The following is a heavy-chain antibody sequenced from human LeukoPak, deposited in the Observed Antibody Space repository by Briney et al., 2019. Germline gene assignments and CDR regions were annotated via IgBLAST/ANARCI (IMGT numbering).Heavy chain of an antibody. CDR2: IYYSGST. D-gene: IGHD6-13*01. Sequence: PSQTLSLTCTVSGGSISSGDYYWSWIRQPPGKGLEWIGYIYYSGSTYYNPSLKSRVTISVDTSKNQFSLKLSSVTAADTAVYYCARSSSSWYPDFDYWGQGTLVTVSS. CDR3: ARSSSSWYPDFDY. V-gene: IGHV4-30-4*08. CDR1: GGSISSGDYY. J-gene: IGHJ4*02.